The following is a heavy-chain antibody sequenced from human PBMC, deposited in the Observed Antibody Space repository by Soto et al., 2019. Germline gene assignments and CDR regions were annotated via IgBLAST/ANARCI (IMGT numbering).Heavy chain of an antibody. CDR3: VRDLYRYDRWLDP. CDR2: ISYDGSNK. D-gene: IGHD3-16*02. V-gene: IGHV3-30-3*01. CDR1: GFTFSSYA. Sequence: GGCLRLSCAASGFTFSSYAMHWVRQAPGKGLEWVAVISYDGSNKYYADSVKGRFTISRDNAKNSLYLQMNSLRAEDTAVYYCVRDLYRYDRWLDPWGQGTLVPGSS. J-gene: IGHJ5*02.